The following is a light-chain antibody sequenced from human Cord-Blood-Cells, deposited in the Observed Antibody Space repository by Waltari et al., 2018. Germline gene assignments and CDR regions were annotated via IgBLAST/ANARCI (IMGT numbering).Light chain of an antibody. Sequence: DIQMTQSPSSLSASVGDRVTSTCRASQSISSYLNWYQQKPGKAPKLLTYAASSLQSGVPSRFSGSGSGTDFTLTISSLQPEDFATYYCQQSYSTPYTFGQGTKLEIK. CDR3: QQSYSTPYT. J-gene: IGKJ2*01. CDR2: AAS. CDR1: QSISSY. V-gene: IGKV1-39*01.